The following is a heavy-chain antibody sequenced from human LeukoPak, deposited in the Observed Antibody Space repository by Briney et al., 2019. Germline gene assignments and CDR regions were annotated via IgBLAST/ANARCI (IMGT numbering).Heavy chain of an antibody. CDR3: ARDYRPTDCSGGDCHYCYFDY. CDR1: GYTFTFYY. D-gene: IGHD2-15*01. CDR2: LNPTTGGT. V-gene: IGHV1-2*02. Sequence: ASVKVSCKASGYTFTFYYVHSRRQTPGQGLECMGSLNPTTGGTYYAQKFQGRVTMTRDTSISTIYVDLSRLTSDDTAVYYCARDYRPTDCSGGDCHYCYFDYWGQGTMVTV. J-gene: IGHJ4*02.